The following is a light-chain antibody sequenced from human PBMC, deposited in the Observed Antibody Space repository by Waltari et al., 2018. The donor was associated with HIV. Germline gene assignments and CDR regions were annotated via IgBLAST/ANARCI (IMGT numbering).Light chain of an antibody. CDR1: QSVRSN. CDR2: DAS. CDR3: QQYNNWPPYT. Sequence: EIVMTQSPATLSVSPGERATLSCRASQSVRSNLAWYQHKPGQATRLVIYDASTRATGIPARFSGSGSGTEFTLTISSLQSEDFAVYYCQQYNNWPPYTFGQGTKLEIK. V-gene: IGKV3-15*01. J-gene: IGKJ2*01.